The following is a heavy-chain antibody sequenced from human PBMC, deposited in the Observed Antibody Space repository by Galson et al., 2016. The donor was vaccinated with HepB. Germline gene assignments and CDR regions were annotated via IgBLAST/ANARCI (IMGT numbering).Heavy chain of an antibody. Sequence: SVKVSCKASGYTFSHYAMHWVRLAPGRRLEWMGWINAGKGDTKYSESFQGRVTITRDTSASTVYMELSSLTFEDTAVYYCARSGRPPDYVSSWYPLGWFDPWGQGTLVTVSS. CDR1: GYTFSHYA. D-gene: IGHD6-13*01. V-gene: IGHV1-3*01. CDR2: INAGKGDT. J-gene: IGHJ5*02. CDR3: ARSGRPPDYVSSWYPLGWFDP.